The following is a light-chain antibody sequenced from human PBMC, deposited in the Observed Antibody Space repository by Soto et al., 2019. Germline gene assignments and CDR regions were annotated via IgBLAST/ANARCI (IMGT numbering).Light chain of an antibody. V-gene: IGKV3-15*01. J-gene: IGKJ4*01. CDR2: GAS. CDR1: QSVSSH. Sequence: EIVMTQSPDTLFVSLGEGATLSCRASQSVSSHLAWYQHKPGQAPRLLIYGASTRASGIPARFSGSGSETDFTLTISSLQSEESAVYYCQQYNNWPLTFGGGTKVDIK. CDR3: QQYNNWPLT.